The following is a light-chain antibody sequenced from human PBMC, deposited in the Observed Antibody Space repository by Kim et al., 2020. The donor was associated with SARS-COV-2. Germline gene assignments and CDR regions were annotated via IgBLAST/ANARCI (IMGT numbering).Light chain of an antibody. Sequence: ASGGDRVTITCRARQGIGNSLAWYQQKAGKVPKRLIYGASALQSGVPSRFSGGGSGTNFTLTISGLQLEDVASYYCQNYDSAPRTFGQGTTVEIK. CDR2: GAS. V-gene: IGKV1-27*01. CDR1: QGIGNS. J-gene: IGKJ1*01. CDR3: QNYDSAPRT.